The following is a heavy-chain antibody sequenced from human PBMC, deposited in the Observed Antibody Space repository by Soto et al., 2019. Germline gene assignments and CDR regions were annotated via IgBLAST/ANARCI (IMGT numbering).Heavy chain of an antibody. D-gene: IGHD3-3*01. Sequence: PSWSPRLCGAACRFTFSSSAMTWVRKTPGKGLEWVSSISGGNADTYYADSVKGRFTIYRDNSKNTIYLQMDSLRAEDSAVYYCAKDWSGSTSPCMDVWGQGTTVTVSS. CDR2: ISGGNADT. CDR3: AKDWSGSTSPCMDV. CDR1: RFTFSSSA. V-gene: IGHV3-23*01. J-gene: IGHJ6*02.